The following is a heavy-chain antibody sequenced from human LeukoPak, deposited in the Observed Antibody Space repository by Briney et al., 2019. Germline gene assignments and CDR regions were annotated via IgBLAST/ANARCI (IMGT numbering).Heavy chain of an antibody. D-gene: IGHD6-6*01. CDR3: AKPGSSRCIAGRRPTKYSFDD. CDR1: GFTFGDYA. Sequence: GGSLRLSCTASGFTFGDYALSWVRQAPGKGLEWVSAISGSGGSTYYADSVKGRFTISRDNSKNTLYLQKNSLRAEDTAVYYCAKPGSSRCIAGRRPTKYSFDDWGQGTLVIVSS. V-gene: IGHV3-23*01. J-gene: IGHJ4*02. CDR2: ISGSGGST.